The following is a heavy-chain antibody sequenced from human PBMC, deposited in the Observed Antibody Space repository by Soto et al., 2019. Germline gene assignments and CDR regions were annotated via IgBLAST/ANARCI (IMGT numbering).Heavy chain of an antibody. CDR2: TYYRSEWYN. V-gene: IGHV6-1*01. CDR1: GDTVSSNTAT. CDR3: ARGIRGYSYGWFDY. Sequence: SPTLSLTCAISGDTVSSNTATWNWIRQSPSRGLEWLGRTYYRSEWYNDYAVSVESRISIKPDTSKNQFSLQLNSVTPEDTALYYCARGIRGYSYGWFDYWGQGNLVTVSS. J-gene: IGHJ4*02. D-gene: IGHD5-18*01.